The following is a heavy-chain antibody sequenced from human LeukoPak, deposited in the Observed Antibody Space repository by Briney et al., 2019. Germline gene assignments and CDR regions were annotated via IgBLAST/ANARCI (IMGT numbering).Heavy chain of an antibody. CDR3: ARDRLLEDRHYYSYYYMDV. CDR1: GFTFSSYG. Sequence: GGSLRLSCAASGFTFSSYGMSWVRQAPGKGLEWVSSISSTSSYIYYADSVKSRFTISRDNAKNSLYLQMNSLRAEDTAVYYCARDRLLEDRHYYSYYYMDVWGKGTTVTVSS. CDR2: ISSTSSYI. V-gene: IGHV3-21*01. D-gene: IGHD1-1*01. J-gene: IGHJ6*03.